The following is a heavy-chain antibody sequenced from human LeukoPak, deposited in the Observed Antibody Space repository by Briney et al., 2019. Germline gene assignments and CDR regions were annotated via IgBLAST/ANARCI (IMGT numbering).Heavy chain of an antibody. D-gene: IGHD6-19*01. CDR3: AKALDVAVAGTEFDY. CDR1: GFTFSSYA. V-gene: IGHV3-23*01. Sequence: PGGSLRLSCAASGFTFSSYAMSWVRQAPGKGLEWVSAISGSGGSTYYADSVKGRFTISRDNSKNTLYLQMNSLRAEDTAVYYCAKALDVAVAGTEFDYWGQGTLVTVSS. CDR2: ISGSGGST. J-gene: IGHJ4*02.